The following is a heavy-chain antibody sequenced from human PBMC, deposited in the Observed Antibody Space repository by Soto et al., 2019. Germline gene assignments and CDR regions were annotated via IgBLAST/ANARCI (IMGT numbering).Heavy chain of an antibody. V-gene: IGHV3-23*01. Sequence: GGSLRLSCAASGFTFSSYAMNWVRQAPWKGLEWVSAISGSGSSTYYADSVKGRFTISRDNSKNTLYLQMNSLRAEDTAVYYCAKDRCSGTSCTLYYYYMDVWGKGTTVTVSS. J-gene: IGHJ6*03. D-gene: IGHD2-2*01. CDR2: ISGSGSST. CDR1: GFTFSSYA. CDR3: AKDRCSGTSCTLYYYYMDV.